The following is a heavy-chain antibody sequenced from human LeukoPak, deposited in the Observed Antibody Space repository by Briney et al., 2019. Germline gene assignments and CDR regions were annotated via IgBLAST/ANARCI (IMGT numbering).Heavy chain of an antibody. CDR1: TSR. CDR2: IGTYGGDT. J-gene: IGHJ5*01. D-gene: IGHD3-22*01. Sequence: ASVKVSCKATSRISWVRQAPGQGLERMGWIGTYGGDTYYAQKFQGRITVTTDTSTSTVYMELRNLRSDDTAVYYCDDSGYNRDFDSWGQGTLVTVSS. V-gene: IGHV1-18*01. CDR3: DDSGYNRDFDS.